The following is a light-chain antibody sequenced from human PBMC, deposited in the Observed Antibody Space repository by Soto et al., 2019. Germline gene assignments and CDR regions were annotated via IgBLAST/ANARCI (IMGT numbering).Light chain of an antibody. CDR2: KVS. CDR1: SSDVGGYNY. Sequence: SVLTQPASVSGSPGQSITISCTGTSSDVGGYNYVSWYQQYPGRVPKLLIYKVSDRPSGISNRFSGSKSGKTASLTVSGLQAEDEADYYCSSYAGSNNCVFGTGTKVTVL. J-gene: IGLJ1*01. V-gene: IGLV2-14*01. CDR3: SSYAGSNNCV.